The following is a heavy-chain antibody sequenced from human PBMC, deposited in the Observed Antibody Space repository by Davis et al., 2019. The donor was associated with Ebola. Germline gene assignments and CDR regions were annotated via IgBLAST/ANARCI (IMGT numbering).Heavy chain of an antibody. CDR1: GFSLSTSGMS. Sequence: SGPTLVKPTQTLTLTCTLSGFSLSTSGMSVSWIRQPPGKALEWLALIDWDGETFYTTSLKTRLTLSKDTSKNQVVLTMTNMDPVDTATYYCARAPDYNNPGFDFWGQGTLVAVAS. V-gene: IGHV2-70*01. J-gene: IGHJ4*02. CDR2: IDWDGET. CDR3: ARAPDYNNPGFDF. D-gene: IGHD4-11*01.